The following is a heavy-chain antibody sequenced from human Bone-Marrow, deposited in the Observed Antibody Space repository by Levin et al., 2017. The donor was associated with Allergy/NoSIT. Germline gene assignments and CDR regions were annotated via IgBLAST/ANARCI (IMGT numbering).Heavy chain of an antibody. CDR1: GDSVTDTAFF. V-gene: IGHV4-39*07. J-gene: IGHJ5*02. CDR2: ISYNEYP. Sequence: HSQTLSLTCTVSGDSVTDTAFFWAWIRQPPGKGLEWIGNISYNEYPEYNPSLTSRISISLDTSKNQFSLDVDSVTAADTAIYYCARLVRGSRSNWFDPWGQGTLVTVSS. CDR3: ARLVRGSRSNWFDP. D-gene: IGHD3-10*01.